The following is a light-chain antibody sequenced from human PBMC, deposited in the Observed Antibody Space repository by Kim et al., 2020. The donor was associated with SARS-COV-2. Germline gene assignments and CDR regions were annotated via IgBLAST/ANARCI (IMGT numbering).Light chain of an antibody. J-gene: IGLJ3*02. CDR1: SSNIGGGYD. V-gene: IGLV1-40*01. CDR2: SNN. Sequence: GQRVTISCTGSSSNIGGGYDVHWYQQFPGTAPKLLIYSNNNRPSGVPDRFSGSKSGTSASLAITGLQAEDEADYYCQSYDSSLSGVFGGGTKLTVL. CDR3: QSYDSSLSGV.